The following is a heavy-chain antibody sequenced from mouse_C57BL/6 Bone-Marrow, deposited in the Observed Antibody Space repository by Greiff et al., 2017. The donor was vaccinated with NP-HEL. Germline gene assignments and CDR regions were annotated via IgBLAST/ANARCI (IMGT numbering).Heavy chain of an antibody. V-gene: IGHV5-9-1*02. J-gene: IGHJ3*01. CDR1: GFTFSSYA. Sequence: EVKLMESGAGLVKPGGSLKLSCAASGFTFSSYAMSWVRQTPEKRLEWVAYISSGGDYIYYADNVKGRFTISRDNARNTLYLQMSSLKSEDTAMYYCTRDSHAYWGQGTLVTVSA. CDR2: ISSGGDYI. D-gene: IGHD2-12*01. CDR3: TRDSHAY.